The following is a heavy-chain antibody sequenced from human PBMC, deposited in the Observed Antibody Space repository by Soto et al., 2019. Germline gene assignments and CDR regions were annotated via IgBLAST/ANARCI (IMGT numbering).Heavy chain of an antibody. Sequence: SETLSLTCTVSCGSISSSSHYWGWIRQPPGKGLEWIGSIYYSGSTYYNPSLKRRVTISVDTSKNQFSLNLSPVTAADTAVYYCARRGPEVVDATNPGYLDYWGQGTLVTVSS. CDR3: ARRGPEVVDATNPGYLDY. CDR2: IYYSGST. J-gene: IGHJ4*02. V-gene: IGHV4-39*01. D-gene: IGHD2-15*01. CDR1: CGSISSSSHY.